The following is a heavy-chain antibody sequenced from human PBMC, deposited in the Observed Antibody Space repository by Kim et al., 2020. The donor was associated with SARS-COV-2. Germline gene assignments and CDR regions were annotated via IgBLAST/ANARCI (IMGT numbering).Heavy chain of an antibody. D-gene: IGHD4-17*01. CDR3: AKRYGGMDV. V-gene: IGHV4-34*01. J-gene: IGHJ6*02. CDR2: GRP. Sequence: GRPNYNPSLKRRVTISIDTSKNQFSLKLSSVTAADRAVYYCAKRYGGMDVWGQGTTVTVSS.